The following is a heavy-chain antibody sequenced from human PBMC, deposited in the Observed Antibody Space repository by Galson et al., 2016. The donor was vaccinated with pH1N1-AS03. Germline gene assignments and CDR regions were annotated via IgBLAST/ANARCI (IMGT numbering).Heavy chain of an antibody. CDR3: ASGSGNYDDLEH. CDR1: GNTFYTYG. J-gene: IGHJ1*01. Sequence: SVKVSCKASGNTFYTYGFSWVRQAPGQGLEWVGWISNYNGNPTSYAQKYQDRVFMTTDTSTTTAYMELRSLRSDDTAVYYCASGSGNYDDLEHWGQGALVIVSS. CDR2: ISNYNGNPT. V-gene: IGHV1-18*01. D-gene: IGHD1-26*01.